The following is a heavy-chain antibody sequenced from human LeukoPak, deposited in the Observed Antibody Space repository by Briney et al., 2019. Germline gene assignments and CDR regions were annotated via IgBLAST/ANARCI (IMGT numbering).Heavy chain of an antibody. CDR1: GYTFTGYY. V-gene: IGHV1-2*02. Sequence: ASVKVSCKASGYTFTGYYMHWVRQAPGQGLEWMGWINPNSGGTNYAQKFQGRVTMTRDTSISTAYMELSRLRSDDTAVYYCARDPPAAITYYGMDVWGQGTTVTASS. D-gene: IGHD2-2*01. CDR2: INPNSGGT. CDR3: ARDPPAAITYYGMDV. J-gene: IGHJ6*02.